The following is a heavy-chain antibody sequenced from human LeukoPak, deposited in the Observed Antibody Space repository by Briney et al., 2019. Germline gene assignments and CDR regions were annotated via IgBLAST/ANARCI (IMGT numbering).Heavy chain of an antibody. CDR1: GFTFSGSA. J-gene: IGHJ6*03. CDR2: IRSKANSYAT. D-gene: IGHD6-19*01. V-gene: IGHV3-73*01. Sequence: PGGSLRLSCAASGFTFSGSAMHWVRQASGKGLEWVGRIRSKANSYATAYAASVKGRFTISRDDSKNTAYLQMNSLKTEDTAVYYCTTEIEAGIGYYYYYYYMDVWGKGTTVTISS. CDR3: TTEIEAGIGYYYYYYYMDV.